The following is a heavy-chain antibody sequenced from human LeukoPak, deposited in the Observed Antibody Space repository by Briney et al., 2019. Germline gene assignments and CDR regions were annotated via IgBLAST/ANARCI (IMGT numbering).Heavy chain of an antibody. D-gene: IGHD3/OR15-3a*01. V-gene: IGHV1-2*02. Sequence: GASVKVSCKAAGYTITGYYIHWVRKVPGQGLEWMGWIDPSSGGSTYAQEFQGRVTMIRDTSINTAHMELSSLRSDDTAVYYCATITQDWEKNHWGQGTLVTVSS. CDR1: GYTITGYY. J-gene: IGHJ5*02. CDR2: IDPSSGGS. CDR3: ATITQDWEKNH.